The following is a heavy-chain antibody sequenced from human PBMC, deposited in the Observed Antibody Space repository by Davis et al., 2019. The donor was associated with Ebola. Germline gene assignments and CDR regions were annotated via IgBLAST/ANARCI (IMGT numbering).Heavy chain of an antibody. D-gene: IGHD4-17*01. V-gene: IGHV4-59*01. CDR1: GGSINNYF. CDR3: ARGDYAGSSFDY. J-gene: IGHJ4*02. Sequence: MPSETLSLTCTVSGGSINNYFWSWIRQPPGKGLEWIGNIHYLGNTNYNPSLKSRVTMSVDTSKNQFSLKLSSVTAADTAVYYCARGDYAGSSFDYWGQGTLVTVSS. CDR2: IHYLGNT.